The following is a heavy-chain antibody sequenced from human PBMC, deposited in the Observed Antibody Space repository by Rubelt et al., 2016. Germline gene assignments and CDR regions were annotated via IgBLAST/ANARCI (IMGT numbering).Heavy chain of an antibody. CDR2: IYHSGST. CDR3: ARGRLGATGL. Sequence: QVQLQESGPGLVKPSETLSLTCTVSGYSISSGYYWGWIRQPPGKGLEWIGSIYHSGSTYYNPSRKCRVTKSVDTSKNQFSLKLSSVTAADTAVYYGARGRLGATGLWSQGTLVTVSS. CDR1: GYSISSGYY. J-gene: IGHJ4*02. V-gene: IGHV4-38-2*02. D-gene: IGHD1-26*01.